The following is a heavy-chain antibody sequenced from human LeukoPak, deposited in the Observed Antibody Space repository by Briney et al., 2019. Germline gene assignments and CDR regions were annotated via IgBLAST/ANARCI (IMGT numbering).Heavy chain of an antibody. J-gene: IGHJ6*02. CDR1: GFTFRNYW. CDR2: IKQGGSEK. D-gene: IGHD6-13*01. CDR3: AREGQQSYGMDV. V-gene: IGHV3-7*05. Sequence: PGGSLRLSCAASGFTFRNYWITWVRQAPGKGLEWVANIKQGGSEKHYVDSVKGRFTISRDDATNSLYLQMNSLRIEDTAVYYCAREGQQSYGMDVWGQGTTVTVPS.